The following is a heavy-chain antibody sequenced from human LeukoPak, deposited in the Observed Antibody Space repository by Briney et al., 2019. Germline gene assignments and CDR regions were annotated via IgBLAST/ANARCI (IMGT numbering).Heavy chain of an antibody. D-gene: IGHD6-19*01. V-gene: IGHV3-53*01. Sequence: GGSLRLSCAASGFTVSSNYMSWVRQAPGKGLEWVSVIYSGYSTYYADPVKGRFTISRDNSKNTVYLQMNSLRAEDTAVYYCARDGSRYWYFDLWGRGTLVTVSS. CDR3: ARDGSRYWYFDL. CDR2: IYSGYST. CDR1: GFTVSSNY. J-gene: IGHJ2*01.